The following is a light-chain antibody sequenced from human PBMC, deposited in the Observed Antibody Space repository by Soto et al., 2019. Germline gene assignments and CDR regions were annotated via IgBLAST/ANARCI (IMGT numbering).Light chain of an antibody. J-gene: IGKJ4*01. CDR3: QQRSNWLT. Sequence: ASQSVSSYLAXXXXXPGQAPRLLIYDASNRATGIPARFSGSGSGTDFTLTISSLEPEGFAVYYCQQRSNWLTFGGGTKVDIK. V-gene: IGKV3-11*01. CDR1: QSVSSY. CDR2: DAS.